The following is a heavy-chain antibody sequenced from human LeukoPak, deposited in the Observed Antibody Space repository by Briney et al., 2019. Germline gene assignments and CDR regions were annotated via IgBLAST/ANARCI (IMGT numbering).Heavy chain of an antibody. Sequence: SETLSLTCSVSSDSISTHSWSWIRQPAGKRLEWIGHISPSGNTNYNPSLKSRVTISVDTSKNQFSLKLSSVTAADTAVYYCARLFVAAGQQLVNGMDVWGQGTTVTVSS. V-gene: IGHV4-4*08. CDR3: ARLFVAAGQQLVNGMDV. D-gene: IGHD6-13*01. CDR1: SDSISTHS. CDR2: ISPSGNT. J-gene: IGHJ6*02.